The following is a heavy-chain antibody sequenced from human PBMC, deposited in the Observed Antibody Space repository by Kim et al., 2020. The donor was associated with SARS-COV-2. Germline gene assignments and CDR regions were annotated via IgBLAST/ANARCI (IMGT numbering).Heavy chain of an antibody. D-gene: IGHD2-15*01. CDR2: INHSGST. J-gene: IGHJ4*02. V-gene: IGHV4-34*01. Sequence: SETLSLTCAVYGGSFSGYYWSWIRQPPGKGLEWIGEINHSGSTNYNPSLKSRVTISVDTSKNQFSLKLSSVTAADTAVYYCARGRAGWSDPDFDYWGQGTLVTVSS. CDR1: GGSFSGYY. CDR3: ARGRAGWSDPDFDY.